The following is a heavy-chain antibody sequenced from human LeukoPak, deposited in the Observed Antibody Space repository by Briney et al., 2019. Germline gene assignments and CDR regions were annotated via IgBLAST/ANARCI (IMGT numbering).Heavy chain of an antibody. CDR3: GRDWELRFHQGGLDY. CDR1: GYNFAGYY. Sequence: ASVKVPCKAFGYNFAGYYIHWVRQAPGQGLEWMGRINPRDGETSFAQKFQGRVTMTRDTSISTAYMELSGLRSDDTAVYYCGRDWELRFHQGGLDYWGQGTLVTVSS. D-gene: IGHD3-3*01. CDR2: INPRDGET. V-gene: IGHV1-2*06. J-gene: IGHJ4*02.